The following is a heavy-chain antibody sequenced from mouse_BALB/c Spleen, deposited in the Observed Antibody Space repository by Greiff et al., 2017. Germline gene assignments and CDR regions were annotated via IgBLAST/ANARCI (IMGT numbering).Heavy chain of an antibody. CDR2: IYPGNSDT. Sequence: VQLQQSGTVLARPGASVKMSCKASGYTFTSYWMHWVKQRPGQGLEWIGAIYPGNSDTSYNQKFKGKAKLTAVTSTSTAYMELSSLTNEDSAVYYCTRDGYGNFWYFDVWGAGTTVTVSS. V-gene: IGHV1-5*01. J-gene: IGHJ1*01. CDR3: TRDGYGNFWYFDV. D-gene: IGHD2-10*02. CDR1: GYTFTSYW.